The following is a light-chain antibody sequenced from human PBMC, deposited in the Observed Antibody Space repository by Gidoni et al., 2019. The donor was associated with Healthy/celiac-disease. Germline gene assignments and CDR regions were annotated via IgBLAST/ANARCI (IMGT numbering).Light chain of an antibody. CDR3: CSYAGNSVV. CDR2: EVN. CDR1: SSDVGSYNL. Sequence: QSALTQPASVSGSPGQSITISCTGTSSDVGSYNLVSWYQQHPGKAPKLMIYEVNKRPSGVSNRFSGSKSGNTASLTISGLQAEDEADYYCCSYAGNSVVFGGGTKLTVL. J-gene: IGLJ2*01. V-gene: IGLV2-23*02.